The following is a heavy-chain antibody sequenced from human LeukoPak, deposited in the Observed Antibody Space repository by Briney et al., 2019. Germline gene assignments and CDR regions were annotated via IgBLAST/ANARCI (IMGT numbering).Heavy chain of an antibody. J-gene: IGHJ5*02. CDR2: VSYDGSNK. D-gene: IGHD4-17*01. CDR1: GFTISAFA. Sequence: GGSLRLSCAASGFTISAFAMHWVRQAPDRGLEWVAVVSYDGSNKHYADSVRSRFAIPRDISKNTVYLQMNSLRPEDTALYSCARTPMSYGDYRGWFDPWGQGTLVSVSS. CDR3: ARTPMSYGDYRGWFDP. V-gene: IGHV3-30*09.